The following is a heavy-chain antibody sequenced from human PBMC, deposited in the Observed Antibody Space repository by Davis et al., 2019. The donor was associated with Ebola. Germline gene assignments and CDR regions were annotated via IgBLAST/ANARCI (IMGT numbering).Heavy chain of an antibody. J-gene: IGHJ3*02. D-gene: IGHD1-26*01. V-gene: IGHV3-23*01. CDR2: ITGSGGST. CDR1: GFTFSSYA. CDR3: AKDTSNIWFDI. Sequence: PGGSLRLSCGASGFTFSSYAMSWVRQAPGKGLEWVAGITGSGGSTYSADSVKGRFTISRDNAKDSLYLQMNSLRVDDTAIYYCAKDTSNIWFDIWGQGTMVTVSS.